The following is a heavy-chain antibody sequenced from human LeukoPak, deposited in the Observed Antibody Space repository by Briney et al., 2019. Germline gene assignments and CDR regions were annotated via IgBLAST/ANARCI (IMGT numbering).Heavy chain of an antibody. CDR2: IRSPITSI. V-gene: IGHV3-48*04. J-gene: IGHJ4*02. Sequence: GGSLRLSCAASGFIFSDYDMSWVRQSPGKGLQWIAYIRSPITSIYYEDSVRGRFTVSRDNARNSLYLQMNSLRVEDTAVYYCARDGFVGAADYWGQGTLVTVSS. CDR3: ARDGFVGAADY. D-gene: IGHD6-13*01. CDR1: GFIFSDYD.